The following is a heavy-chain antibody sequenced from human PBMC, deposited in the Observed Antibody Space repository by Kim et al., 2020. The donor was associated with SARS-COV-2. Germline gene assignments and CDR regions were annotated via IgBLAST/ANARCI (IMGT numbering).Heavy chain of an antibody. CDR3: AKDDRTNSGSYLGSGY. V-gene: IGHV1-18*01. D-gene: IGHD1-26*01. CDR2: ITAYNGNT. J-gene: IGHJ4*02. CDR1: GYTFTTYG. Sequence: ASVKVSCKASGYTFTTYGISWVRQAPGQGLEWMGWITAYNGNTNYAQKFQGRVTITTDNPTSTAYMELRSLTSDDTAVYYCAKDDRTNSGSYLGSGYWGQGTRVPVST.